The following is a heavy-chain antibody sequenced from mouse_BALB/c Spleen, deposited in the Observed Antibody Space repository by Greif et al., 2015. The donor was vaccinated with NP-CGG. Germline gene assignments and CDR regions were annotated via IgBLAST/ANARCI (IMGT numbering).Heavy chain of an antibody. J-gene: IGHJ4*01. CDR2: ISSGGSYT. Sequence: EVQGVESGGGLVKPGGSLKLSGAASGFTFSSYTMSWVRQTPEKRLEWVATISSGGSYTYYPDSVKGRFTISRDNAKNTLYLQMSSLKAEDTAMYCGTRGGGSYAMDYWGQGTSVTVSS. V-gene: IGHV5-6-4*01. CDR1: GFTFSSYT. CDR3: TRGGGSYAMDY.